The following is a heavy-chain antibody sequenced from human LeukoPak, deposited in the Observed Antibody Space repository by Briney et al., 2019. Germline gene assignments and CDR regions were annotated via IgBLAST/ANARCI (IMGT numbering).Heavy chain of an antibody. V-gene: IGHV4-39*02. D-gene: IGHD2-2*01. Sequence: PSETLSLTCTVSGGSISSSSYYWGWIRQPPGKGLEWIGSIYYSGSTYYNPSLKSRVTISVDTSKNQFSLKLSSVTAADTAVYYCARDIVVVPAARSGRWFDPWGQGTLVTVSS. J-gene: IGHJ5*02. CDR3: ARDIVVVPAARSGRWFDP. CDR2: IYYSGST. CDR1: GGSISSSSYY.